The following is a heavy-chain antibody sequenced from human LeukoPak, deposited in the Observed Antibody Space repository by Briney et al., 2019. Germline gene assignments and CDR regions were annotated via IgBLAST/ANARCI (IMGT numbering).Heavy chain of an antibody. CDR2: INHSGST. CDR1: GGSFSGYY. V-gene: IGHV4-34*01. J-gene: IGHJ4*02. CDR3: ARTPAAVNFDF. Sequence: RSETLSLTCAVYGGSFSGYYWSWIRQPPGKGLEWIGEINHSGSTNYNPSLKSRVTISVDTSKNQFSLKLSSVTAADTAVYYCARTPAAVNFDFWGQGALVTVSS. D-gene: IGHD6-13*01.